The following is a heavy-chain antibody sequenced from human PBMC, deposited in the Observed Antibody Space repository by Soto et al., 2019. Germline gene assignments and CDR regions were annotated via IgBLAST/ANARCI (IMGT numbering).Heavy chain of an antibody. CDR1: GFTFSSYA. J-gene: IGHJ6*02. CDR2: ISGSGGST. Sequence: AGGSLRLSCAASGFTFSSYAMSWVRQAPGKGLEWVSAISGSGGSTYYADSVKGRFTISRDNSKNTLYLQMNSLRAEDTAVYYCAKGLRRLLRTQYYYGLDVWGRGTTVTVSS. V-gene: IGHV3-23*01. D-gene: IGHD3-16*01. CDR3: AKGLRRLLRTQYYYGLDV.